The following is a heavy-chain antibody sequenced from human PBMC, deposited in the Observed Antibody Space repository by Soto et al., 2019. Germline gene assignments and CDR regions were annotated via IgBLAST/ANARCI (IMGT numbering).Heavy chain of an antibody. D-gene: IGHD3-3*01. V-gene: IGHV4-4*02. CDR1: GGSISSRDW. CDR2: IYHGGGT. J-gene: IGHJ4*02. Sequence: SETLSLTCSVSGGSISSRDWWTWVRQAPGKGLEWIGKIYHGGGTNFSPSLRGRVNISIDKSRKFFSLTLNSVTAADTAIYFCATGNVDSMLESWGRGTLVTVS. CDR3: ATGNVDSMLES.